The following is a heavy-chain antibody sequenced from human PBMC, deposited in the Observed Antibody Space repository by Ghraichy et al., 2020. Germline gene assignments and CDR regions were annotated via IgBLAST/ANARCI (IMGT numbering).Heavy chain of an antibody. CDR1: GFTFNNYW. CDR2: INRDGSTT. V-gene: IGHV3-74*01. CDR3: AMSRDYADAFHI. J-gene: IGHJ3*02. Sequence: GESLNISCAASGFTFNNYWMHWVRQAPGQGLLWVSRINRDGSTTTYPDSVEGRFTISRDNAKNTLFLDMNSLRAEDTAVYYCAMSRDYADAFHIWGQGTRVTV. D-gene: IGHD3-16*01.